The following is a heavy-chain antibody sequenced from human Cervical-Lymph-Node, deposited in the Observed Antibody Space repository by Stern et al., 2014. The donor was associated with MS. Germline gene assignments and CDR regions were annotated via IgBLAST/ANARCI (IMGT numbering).Heavy chain of an antibody. CDR1: GFSLSNTRMG. J-gene: IGHJ6*02. D-gene: IGHD1-26*01. CDR3: ARVIVGATSYYHYYHGMDV. Sequence: QVTLKESGPVLVKPTETLTLTCTVSGFSLSNTRMGVSWIRQPPGKALEWLAHTFFNDEKFYTPSLKSRLTISKDTSKSQVVLTMTNMDPVDTATYYCARVIVGATSYYHYYHGMDVWGQGTAVTVSS. CDR2: TFFNDEK. V-gene: IGHV2-26*01.